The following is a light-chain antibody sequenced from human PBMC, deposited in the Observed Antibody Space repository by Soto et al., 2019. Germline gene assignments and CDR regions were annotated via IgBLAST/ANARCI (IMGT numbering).Light chain of an antibody. V-gene: IGKV4-1*01. CDR2: GAS. CDR3: HQYAYAPWT. CDR1: QSVLYSSNNKNH. J-gene: IGKJ1*01. Sequence: DIVMTQSPDSLAVALGERATINCKSSQSVLYSSNNKNHLAWYKQKPGQAPRLLSYGASNRASGIPDRFSGSGSGTEFTLTISRLQPEDFAVYYCHQYAYAPWTFGQGTKVDIK.